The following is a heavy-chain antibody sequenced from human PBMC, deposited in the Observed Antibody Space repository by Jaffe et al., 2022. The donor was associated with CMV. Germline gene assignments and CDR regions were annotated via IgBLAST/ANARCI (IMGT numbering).Heavy chain of an antibody. CDR2: INAGNGNT. D-gene: IGHD2-15*01. J-gene: IGHJ5*02. Sequence: QVQLVQSGAEVKKPGASVKVSCKASGYTFTSYAMHWVRQAPGQRLEWMGWINAGNGNTKYSQKFQGRVTITRDTSASTAYMELSSLRSEDTAVYYCARVLGYCSGGSCYEEDFWFDPWGQGTLVTVSS. CDR1: GYTFTSYA. CDR3: ARVLGYCSGGSCYEEDFWFDP. V-gene: IGHV1-3*01.